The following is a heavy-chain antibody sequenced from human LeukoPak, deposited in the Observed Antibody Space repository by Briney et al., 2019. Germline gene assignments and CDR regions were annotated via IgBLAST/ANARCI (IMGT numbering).Heavy chain of an antibody. CDR3: ASGGGWLIDY. CDR1: GGHIDSFF. V-gene: IGHV4-4*08. D-gene: IGHD6-19*01. Sequence: SETLSLTCTVSGGHIDSFFWNWIRQPPGKGLEWIGYIDNSGSTKYNPSLKSRITMSRDTSKNQFSLKLTSVTAADTAMYYCASGGGWLIDYWGQGTLVSASS. CDR2: IDNSGST. J-gene: IGHJ4*02.